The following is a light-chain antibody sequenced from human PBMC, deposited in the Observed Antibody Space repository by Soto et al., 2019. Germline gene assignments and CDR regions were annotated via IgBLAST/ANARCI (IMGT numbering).Light chain of an antibody. V-gene: IGKV3-11*01. CDR3: QQYNNWPRT. Sequence: EIVLTQSPATLSLSPGARATLSCRASLSVNNYLAWYQQKPGQAPRLLIYDASNRATGIPARFSGSGSGTEFTLTISSLQSEDFAVYYCQQYNNWPRTFGQGTKVDIK. CDR2: DAS. J-gene: IGKJ1*01. CDR1: LSVNNY.